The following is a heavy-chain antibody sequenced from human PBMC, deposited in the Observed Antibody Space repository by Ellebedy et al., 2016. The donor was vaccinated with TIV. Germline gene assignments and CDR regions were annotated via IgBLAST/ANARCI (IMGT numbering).Heavy chain of an antibody. Sequence: AASVKVSCKASGYTFTNYFLNWVRQHPGQGLEWMGIINPSGGSTNYAKKFQGRVTMSRDTSTSSVHMGLSSLRSADTAVYYCARVPSDSSSWYGGYYYYGMDVWGQGTTVTVSS. D-gene: IGHD6-13*01. CDR1: GYTFTNYF. J-gene: IGHJ6*02. CDR2: INPSGGST. V-gene: IGHV1-46*01. CDR3: ARVPSDSSSWYGGYYYYGMDV.